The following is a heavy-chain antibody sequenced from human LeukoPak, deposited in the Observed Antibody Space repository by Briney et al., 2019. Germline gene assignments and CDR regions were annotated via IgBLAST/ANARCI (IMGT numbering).Heavy chain of an antibody. V-gene: IGHV4-38-2*02. J-gene: IGHJ4*02. CDR2: IYHSGST. D-gene: IGHD5-18*01. Sequence: SETLSLTCTVSGYSISSGYYWGWIRQPPGKGLEWIGGIYHSGSTYYNPSLKSRVTISVDTSKNQFSLKLSSVTAADTAVYYCAREEDSYGYFDFDYWGQGTLVTVSS. CDR3: AREEDSYGYFDFDY. CDR1: GYSISSGYY.